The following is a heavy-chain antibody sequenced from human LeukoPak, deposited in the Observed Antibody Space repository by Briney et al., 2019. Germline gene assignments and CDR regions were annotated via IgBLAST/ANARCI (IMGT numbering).Heavy chain of an antibody. V-gene: IGHV3-21*01. J-gene: IGHJ3*02. Sequence: KPGGSLRLSCAASGFTFSSYSMDWVRQAPGKGLEWVSSISSSSSYIYYADSVKGRFTISRDNAKNSLYLQMNSLRAEDTAVYYCARDLVEMATVGAFDIWGQGTMVTVSS. CDR2: ISSSSSYI. CDR1: GFTFSSYS. CDR3: ARDLVEMATVGAFDI. D-gene: IGHD5-24*01.